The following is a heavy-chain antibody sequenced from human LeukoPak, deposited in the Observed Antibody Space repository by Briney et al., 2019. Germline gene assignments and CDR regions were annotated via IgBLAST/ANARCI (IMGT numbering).Heavy chain of an antibody. Sequence: PSETLSLTCAVYGGSFSGYYWSWIRQPPGKGLEWIGEINHSGSTNYNPSLKSRVTISVDTSKNQFSLKLSSVTAADTAVYYCASPPPYSNYVYFDYWGQGTLVTVSS. J-gene: IGHJ4*02. CDR1: GGSFSGYY. CDR2: INHSGST. D-gene: IGHD4-4*01. V-gene: IGHV4-34*01. CDR3: ASPPPYSNYVYFDY.